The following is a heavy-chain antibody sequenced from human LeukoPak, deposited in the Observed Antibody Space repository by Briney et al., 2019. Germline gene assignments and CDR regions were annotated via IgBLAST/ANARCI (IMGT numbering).Heavy chain of an antibody. V-gene: IGHV1-8*01. CDR1: GYTFTSYD. CDR2: MNPNSGNT. CDR3: ARGTKIRGYSGYDYGYYFDY. D-gene: IGHD5-12*01. Sequence: ASVKVSCKASGYTFTSYDINWVRQATGQGLEWMGWMNPNSGNTGYAQKFQGRVTMTRNTSISTAYMELSSLRSEDTAVYYCARGTKIRGYSGYDYGYYFDYWAREPWSPSPQ. J-gene: IGHJ4*02.